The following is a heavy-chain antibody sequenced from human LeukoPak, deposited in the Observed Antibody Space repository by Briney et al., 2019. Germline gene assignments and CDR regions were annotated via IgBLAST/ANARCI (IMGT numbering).Heavy chain of an antibody. CDR3: AKDLELSSHLLHSGSALDY. CDR1: GFTFSSYG. Sequence: PGRSLRLSCAASGFTFSSYGMHWVRQAPGKGLEWVAVISYDGSNKYYADSVKGRFTISRDNSKNTLYLQMNSLRAEDTAVYYCAKDLELSSHLLHSGSALDYWGQGTLVTVSS. D-gene: IGHD6-13*01. CDR2: ISYDGSNK. J-gene: IGHJ4*02. V-gene: IGHV3-30*18.